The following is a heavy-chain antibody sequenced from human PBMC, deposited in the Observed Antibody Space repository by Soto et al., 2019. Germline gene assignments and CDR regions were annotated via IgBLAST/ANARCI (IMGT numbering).Heavy chain of an antibody. J-gene: IGHJ6*02. D-gene: IGHD5-18*01. V-gene: IGHV3-30-3*01. CDR1: GFNFGSYA. Sequence: LRLSCEASGFNFGSYAMHWVRQTPGKGLEWVAVISFDGSNKFYAESVKGRITISRDNSKNTLFLQMNSLRPEDTAVYYCARDMGYSYRTGYGLDVWGQGTTVTVS. CDR3: ARDMGYSYRTGYGLDV. CDR2: ISFDGSNK.